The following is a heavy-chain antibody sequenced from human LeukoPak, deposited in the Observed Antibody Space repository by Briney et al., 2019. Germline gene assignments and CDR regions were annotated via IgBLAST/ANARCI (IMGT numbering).Heavy chain of an antibody. CDR3: ARDRTGRNTAQDDY. V-gene: IGHV3-7*01. CDR2: IKQDGSEK. Sequence: GGSLRLSCAASGFTFSSYWMSWVRQAPGKGLEWVANIKQDGSEKYYVDSVKGRFTISRDNAKNSLYLQMNSLRAEDTAVYYCARDRTGRNTAQDDYWGQGTLVTVSS. J-gene: IGHJ4*02. D-gene: IGHD5-18*01. CDR1: GFTFSSYW.